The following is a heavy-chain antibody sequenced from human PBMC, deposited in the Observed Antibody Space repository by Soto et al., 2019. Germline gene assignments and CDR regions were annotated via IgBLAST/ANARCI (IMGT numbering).Heavy chain of an antibody. V-gene: IGHV1-24*01. CDR2: FDPEDGET. CDR3: AKDAIAAPRVFDY. J-gene: IGHJ4*02. Sequence: ASVKVSCKVSGYTLTELSMHWVRQAPGKGLEWMGGFDPEDGETIYAQKFQGRVTMTEDTSTDTAFMVLSSLRSDDTAVYYCAKDAIAAPRVFDYWGQGTLVTVSS. D-gene: IGHD6-13*01. CDR1: GYTLTELS.